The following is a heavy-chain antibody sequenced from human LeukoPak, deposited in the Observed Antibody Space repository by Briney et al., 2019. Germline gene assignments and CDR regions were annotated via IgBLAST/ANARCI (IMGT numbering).Heavy chain of an antibody. CDR1: GFTVSSNY. CDR2: IYSGGST. D-gene: IGHD3-10*01. CDR3: ASLIWFGDPDI. Sequence: PGGSLRLSCAASGFTVSSNYMSWVRQAPGKGLEWVSVIYSGGSTYYADSVKGRFTISRDNSKNTLYLQMNSLRAEDTAVYYCASLIWFGDPDIWGQGTMVTVSS. V-gene: IGHV3-53*01. J-gene: IGHJ3*02.